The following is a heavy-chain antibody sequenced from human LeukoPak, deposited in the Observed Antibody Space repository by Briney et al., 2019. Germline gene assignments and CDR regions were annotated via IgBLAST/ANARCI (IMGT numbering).Heavy chain of an antibody. V-gene: IGHV5-51*01. CDR1: GYSFSSYW. CDR3: VRRRSGTNSDY. Sequence: GESLNISCKASGYSFSSYWIGWVRQMPGKGLEWMGNVYAGDSDTRYSPSFQGQVTISVDKSINTAYLQWSSLKASDTAMYYCVRRRSGTNSDYWGQGTLVTVSS. CDR2: VYAGDSDT. J-gene: IGHJ4*02. D-gene: IGHD1-26*01.